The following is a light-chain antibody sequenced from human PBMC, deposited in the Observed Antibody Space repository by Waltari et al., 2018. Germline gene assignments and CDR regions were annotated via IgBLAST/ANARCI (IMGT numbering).Light chain of an antibody. Sequence: IQLTQSPSTVSSSVGHCVPITFRANRTITTLVVWYQQKPGRAPKRLIYKRSALESGVPSRFSGRGSGTQFTLTITSLQPDDSATYYCQQYNSYSLTFGGGTKVVI. CDR1: RTITTL. CDR2: KRS. J-gene: IGKJ4*01. V-gene: IGKV1-5*03. CDR3: QQYNSYSLT.